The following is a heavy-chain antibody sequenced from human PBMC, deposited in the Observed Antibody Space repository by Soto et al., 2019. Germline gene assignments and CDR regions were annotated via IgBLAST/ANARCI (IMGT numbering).Heavy chain of an antibody. V-gene: IGHV3-13*01. CDR3: ARQASYWHGGGGWIDP. Sequence: EVQLVESGGGLVQSGGSLRLSCAASGFTFSAYDMHWVRQATGKGLEWVSAIGTQHDTYYPDSVKGRFTISRENAKNSLYLQMNSLGAGDTAVYYCARQASYWHGGGGWIDPWGQGTLVTVSS. J-gene: IGHJ5*02. CDR1: GFTFSAYD. CDR2: IGTQHDT. D-gene: IGHD2-8*02.